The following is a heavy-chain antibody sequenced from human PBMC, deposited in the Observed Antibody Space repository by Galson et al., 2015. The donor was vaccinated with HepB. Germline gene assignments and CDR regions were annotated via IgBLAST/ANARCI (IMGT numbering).Heavy chain of an antibody. CDR2: ISGSDST. Sequence: SLRLSCAASGFTFSSYAMSWVRQAPGKGPEWVAAISGSDSTFYADSLKGRFTISRDNSKNTLYLMINSLRTEDTAVYYCTRLGDLSGYSSSWGQGTLVTVSS. D-gene: IGHD2-2*01. CDR1: GFTFSSYA. J-gene: IGHJ4*02. V-gene: IGHV3-23*01. CDR3: TRLGDLSGYSSS.